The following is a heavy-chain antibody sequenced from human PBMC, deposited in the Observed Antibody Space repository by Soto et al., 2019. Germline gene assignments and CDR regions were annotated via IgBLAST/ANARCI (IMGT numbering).Heavy chain of an antibody. V-gene: IGHV3-48*03. CDR1: GFSFNTYE. CDR2: ISTSGSTI. J-gene: IGHJ4*02. D-gene: IGHD1-26*01. CDR3: AYGGSCDY. Sequence: RRLSCAASGFSFNTYEMNWVRQAPGKGLEWVSYISTSGSTIYYADSVKGRFTISRDNGKNSLYLQMNSLRAEDTAVCYCAYGGSCDYWGQGTQVTVSS.